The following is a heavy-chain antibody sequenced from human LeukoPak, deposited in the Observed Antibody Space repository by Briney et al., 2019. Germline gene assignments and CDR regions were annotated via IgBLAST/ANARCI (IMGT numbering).Heavy chain of an antibody. CDR2: ISSSSSYI. CDR1: GFTFSSYS. V-gene: IGHV3-21*01. Sequence: GGSLRLSCAASGFTFSSYSTNWVRQAPGKGLEWVSSISSSSSYIYYADSVKGRFTISRDNAKNSLYLQMNSLRAEDTAVYYCARGSQLLSPPDAFDIWGQGTMVTVSS. D-gene: IGHD2-2*01. CDR3: ARGSQLLSPPDAFDI. J-gene: IGHJ3*02.